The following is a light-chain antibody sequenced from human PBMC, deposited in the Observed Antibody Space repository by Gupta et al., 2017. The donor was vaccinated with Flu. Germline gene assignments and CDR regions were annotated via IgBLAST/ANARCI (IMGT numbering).Light chain of an antibody. CDR3: RLGTHPWT. Sequence: DVVMTQSPLSLPVTLGQPASISCRSSQSLVYKNGINYLTWFQQRPGQSPRRIIYEVSKRDSRDPHRFSGRGECNDFTRKSSRGEDEDVRVYYGRLGTHPWTFGQWTRLEI. V-gene: IGKV2-30*01. CDR1: QSLVYKNGINY. CDR2: EVS. J-gene: IGKJ2*02.